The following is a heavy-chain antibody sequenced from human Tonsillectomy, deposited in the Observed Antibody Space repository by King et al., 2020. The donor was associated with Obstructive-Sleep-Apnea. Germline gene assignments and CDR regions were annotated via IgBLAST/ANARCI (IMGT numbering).Heavy chain of an antibody. CDR2: IYPGDSDT. V-gene: IGHV5-51*01. D-gene: IGHD3-22*01. J-gene: IGHJ5*02. CDR3: ARFGSTITMIVSSNWFDP. CDR1: GYSFTSYW. Sequence: QLVQSGAEVKKPGESLKISCKGSGYSFTSYWIGWVRQMPGKGLEWMGIIYPGDSDTRYSPSFQGQVTISADKSISTAYLQWSSLKASDTAMYYCARFGSTITMIVSSNWFDPWGQGTLVTVSS.